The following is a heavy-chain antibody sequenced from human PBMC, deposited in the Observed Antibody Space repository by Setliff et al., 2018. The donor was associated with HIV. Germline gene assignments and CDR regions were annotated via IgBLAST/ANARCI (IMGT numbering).Heavy chain of an antibody. Sequence: SETLSLTCTVSGGSINSTSYYWGWIRQPPGNGLEWIGSIYHTGSTYYKPSLKSRVTISVDTSKNQFSLKLSSVTAADTAVYYCARQGGYSGYGFYYYYYYMDVWGEGTMVTVS. J-gene: IGHJ6*03. V-gene: IGHV4-39*01. CDR1: GGSINSTSYY. CDR3: ARQGGYSGYGFYYYYYYMDV. CDR2: IYHTGST. D-gene: IGHD5-12*01.